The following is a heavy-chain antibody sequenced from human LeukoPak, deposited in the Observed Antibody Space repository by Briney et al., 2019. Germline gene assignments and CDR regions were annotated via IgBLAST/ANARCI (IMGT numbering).Heavy chain of an antibody. Sequence: SETLSLTCAAYGGSFSGYYWSWIRQPPGKGLEWIGEINHSGSTNYNPSLKSRVTISVDTSKNQFSLKLSSVTAADTAVYYCARGGQAYCSGGSCYSPENWFDPWGQGTLVTVSS. CDR2: INHSGST. CDR3: ARGGQAYCSGGSCYSPENWFDP. D-gene: IGHD2-15*01. V-gene: IGHV4-34*01. CDR1: GGSFSGYY. J-gene: IGHJ5*02.